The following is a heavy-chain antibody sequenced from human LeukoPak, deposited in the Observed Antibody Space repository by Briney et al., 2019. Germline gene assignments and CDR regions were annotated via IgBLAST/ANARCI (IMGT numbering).Heavy chain of an antibody. CDR3: ARAWRSSTSCYNY. Sequence: PGGSLRLPCAASGFTFSNAWMSWVRQAPGKGLEWVGRIKSKTDGGTTDYAAPVKGRFTISRDDSKNTLYLQMNSLRAEDTAVYYCARAWRSSTSCYNYWGQGTLVTVSS. V-gene: IGHV3-15*01. D-gene: IGHD2-2*01. CDR1: GFTFSNAW. J-gene: IGHJ4*02. CDR2: IKSKTDGGTT.